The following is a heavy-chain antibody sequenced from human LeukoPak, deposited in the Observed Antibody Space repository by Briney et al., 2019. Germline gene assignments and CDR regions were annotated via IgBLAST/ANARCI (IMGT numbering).Heavy chain of an antibody. CDR3: ASRIAANDY. V-gene: IGHV4-38-2*02. Sequence: SETLSLTCTVSGYSISSGYYWGWIRQPPGKGLEWIGSIYHSGSTYYNPSLKSRVTISVDTSKNQFSLKLSSVTAADTAVYYCASRIAANDYWGQGTLVTVSS. CDR2: IYHSGST. J-gene: IGHJ4*02. CDR1: GYSISSGYY. D-gene: IGHD6-13*01.